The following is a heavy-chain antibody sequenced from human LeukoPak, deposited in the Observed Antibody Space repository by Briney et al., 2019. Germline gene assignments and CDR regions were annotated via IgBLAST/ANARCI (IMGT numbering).Heavy chain of an antibody. Sequence: GGSLRLSCAASGFTFGSYSMSWVRQAPGKGLEWVGRTRNKANSYTTEYAASVKGRFTISRDDSKNSLYLQMNSLKTEDTAVYYCARSSGSYYVGYYFDYWGQGTLVTVSS. CDR1: GFTFGSYS. V-gene: IGHV3-72*01. CDR2: TRNKANSYTT. D-gene: IGHD1-26*01. J-gene: IGHJ4*02. CDR3: ARSSGSYYVGYYFDY.